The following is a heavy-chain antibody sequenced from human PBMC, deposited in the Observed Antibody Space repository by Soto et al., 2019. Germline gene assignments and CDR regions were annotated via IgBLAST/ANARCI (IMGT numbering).Heavy chain of an antibody. D-gene: IGHD5-12*01. Sequence: QVQLVQSGAEVKKPGASVKVSYKASGYTFTGYYMHWVRQAPGQGLEWMGWISPNSGGTNYAQKFQGRVTMTRDTTISTAYMELSRLRSDDTAVYYCARDSMSGYDYHSYLYWGQGTLVTVSS. CDR2: ISPNSGGT. J-gene: IGHJ4*02. V-gene: IGHV1-2*02. CDR1: GYTFTGYY. CDR3: ARDSMSGYDYHSYLY.